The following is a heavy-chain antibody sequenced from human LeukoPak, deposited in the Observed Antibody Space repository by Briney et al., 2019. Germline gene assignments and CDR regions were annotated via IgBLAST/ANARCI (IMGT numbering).Heavy chain of an antibody. V-gene: IGHV4-39*01. CDR1: GSSISSGGYY. Sequence: SETLSLTCTVSGSSISSGGYYWGWIRQPPGKGLEWIGSIYYSGSTYYNPSLKSRVTISVDTSKNQFSLKLSFVTAADTAVYYCASPGGGPTDYWGQGTLVTVSS. CDR2: IYYSGST. J-gene: IGHJ4*02. CDR3: ASPGGGPTDY. D-gene: IGHD3-16*01.